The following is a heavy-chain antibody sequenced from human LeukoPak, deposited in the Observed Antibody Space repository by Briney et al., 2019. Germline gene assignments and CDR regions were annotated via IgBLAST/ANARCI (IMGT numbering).Heavy chain of an antibody. Sequence: PGGSLRLSCAASGFSISTYGINWVRQAPGKGLKWVAAISFDGSDKYYADSVKGRFAISRDNSKNAVYLQVNSLRTEDTAVYYCARGNWNYYYGMDVWGQGTTVTVSS. CDR1: GFSISTYG. CDR3: ARGNWNYYYGMDV. J-gene: IGHJ6*02. D-gene: IGHD3-3*01. CDR2: ISFDGSDK. V-gene: IGHV3-30*09.